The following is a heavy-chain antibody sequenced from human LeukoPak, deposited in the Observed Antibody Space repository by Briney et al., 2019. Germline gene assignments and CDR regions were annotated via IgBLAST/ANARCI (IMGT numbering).Heavy chain of an antibody. J-gene: IGHJ5*02. Sequence: GGSLRLSCAASGFTFDDYGMSWVRQAPGKGLEWVSGINWNGGSTCYAYSVKGRFTIARDNAQPSLYLQMNSLRAEDTALYHCARVGYDSSGYYYSPWGQGNLVTVSS. D-gene: IGHD3-22*01. CDR1: GFTFDDYG. CDR2: INWNGGST. CDR3: ARVGYDSSGYYYSP. V-gene: IGHV3-20*01.